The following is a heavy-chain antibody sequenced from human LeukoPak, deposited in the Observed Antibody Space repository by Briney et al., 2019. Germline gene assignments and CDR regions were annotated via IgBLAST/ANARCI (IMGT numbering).Heavy chain of an antibody. Sequence: DSLKGRFTLSRDNAKNSLFLQLSSLRVEDTAVYYCARDSPYCTSSDCYLDYWGQGTLVTVSS. D-gene: IGHD2-2*01. CDR3: ARDSPYCTSSDCYLDY. J-gene: IGHJ4*02. V-gene: IGHV3-7*01.